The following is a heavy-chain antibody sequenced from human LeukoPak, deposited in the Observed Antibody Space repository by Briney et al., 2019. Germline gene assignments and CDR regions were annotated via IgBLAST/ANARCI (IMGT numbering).Heavy chain of an antibody. CDR3: ARDRTAAAPDAFDI. D-gene: IGHD6-13*01. CDR1: GFTFSSYR. V-gene: IGHV3-48*01. Sequence: GESLTLSCAASGFTFSSYRMNWVRQAPGKGLEWVSYISCSSSTIYYAASVKGRFTISRDNSKNPLYLQMNSLRAEDTAVYYCARDRTAAAPDAFDIWGQGTMVTVSS. J-gene: IGHJ3*02. CDR2: ISCSSSTI.